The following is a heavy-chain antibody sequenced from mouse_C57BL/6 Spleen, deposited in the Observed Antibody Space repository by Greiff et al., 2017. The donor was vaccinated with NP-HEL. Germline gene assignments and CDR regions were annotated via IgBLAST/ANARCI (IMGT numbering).Heavy chain of an antibody. CDR3: ARNGYEAWFAY. D-gene: IGHD2-2*01. CDR1: GYAFSSSW. CDR2: IYPGDGDT. Sequence: VQLQQSGPELVKPGASVKISCKASGYAFSSSWMNWVKQRPGKGLEWIGRIYPGDGDTNYNGKFKGKATLTADESSSTAYMQLSSLTSEDSAVYFCARNGYEAWFAYWGQGTLVTVSA. V-gene: IGHV1-82*01. J-gene: IGHJ3*01.